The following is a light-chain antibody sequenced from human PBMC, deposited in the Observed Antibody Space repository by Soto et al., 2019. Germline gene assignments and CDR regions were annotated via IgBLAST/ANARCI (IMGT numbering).Light chain of an antibody. Sequence: QSVLTQPRSVSGSPGQSVTISCTGTSSDVGNYNYVSWYQQHPGKAPKLMIYDVSKRPSGVPDRFSDSKSGNTASLTISGLQAEDEADYYCCSYAGSYSWVFGGGTKVTVL. J-gene: IGLJ3*02. CDR2: DVS. V-gene: IGLV2-11*01. CDR3: CSYAGSYSWV. CDR1: SSDVGNYNY.